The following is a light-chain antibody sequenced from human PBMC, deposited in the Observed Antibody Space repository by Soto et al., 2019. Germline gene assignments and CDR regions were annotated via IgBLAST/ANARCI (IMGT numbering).Light chain of an antibody. Sequence: DIQMTQSPSTLSASAGDRVTITCRASQRISNWLALYQQKPRKAPKXLIYDASSLESGVPSRFSVSGSETEITIATSSLQPDDGETYDGQQYETFSGTFGPGTKVDIK. V-gene: IGKV1-5*01. J-gene: IGKJ1*01. CDR1: QRISNW. CDR2: DAS. CDR3: QQYETFSGT.